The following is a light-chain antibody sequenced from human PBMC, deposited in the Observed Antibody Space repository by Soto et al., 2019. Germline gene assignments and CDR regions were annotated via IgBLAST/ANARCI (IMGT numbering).Light chain of an antibody. CDR3: SSYTTSTTRV. V-gene: IGLV2-14*01. J-gene: IGLJ3*02. CDR1: SSDIGVYDF. Sequence: QSALTQPASVSGCPGQSITISCTGTSSDIGVYDFVSWYQQHPGRAPKLMIYDVTNRPSGISDRFSGSKSGNTASLTISGLQPEDEADYYCSSYTTSTTRVFGGGTKLTVL. CDR2: DVT.